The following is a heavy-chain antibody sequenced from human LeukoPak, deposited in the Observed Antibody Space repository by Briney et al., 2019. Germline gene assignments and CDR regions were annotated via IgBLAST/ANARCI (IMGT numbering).Heavy chain of an antibody. V-gene: IGHV3-23*01. CDR2: IGSGGDT. D-gene: IGHD6-19*01. Sequence: GGSLRLSCAASGFTFSNNLMYWVRQAPGKGLEWVSAIGSGGDTYYADSVKGRFTISKDNSKDSLCLQMSSLRAEDTAVYYCAKGMCSSSACFFDYWGQGTLVTVSS. CDR1: GFTFSNNL. CDR3: AKGMCSSSACFFDY. J-gene: IGHJ4*02.